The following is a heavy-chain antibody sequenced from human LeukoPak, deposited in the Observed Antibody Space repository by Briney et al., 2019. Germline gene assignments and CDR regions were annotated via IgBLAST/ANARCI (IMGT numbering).Heavy chain of an antibody. V-gene: IGHV4-4*02. CDR3: ARKPSGDSPYYYYGMDV. CDR1: GGSISSSNW. J-gene: IGHJ6*04. Sequence: SGTLSLTCAVSGGSISSSNWWSWVRQPPGKGLEWIGEIYHSGSTNYNPSLKSRVTISVDKSKNQFSLKLSSVTAADTAVYYCARKPSGDSPYYYYGMDVGGKGTRVTFS. CDR2: IYHSGST. D-gene: IGHD4-17*01.